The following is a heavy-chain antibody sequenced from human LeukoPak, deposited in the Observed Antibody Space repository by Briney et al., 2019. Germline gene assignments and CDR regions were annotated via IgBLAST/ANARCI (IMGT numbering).Heavy chain of an antibody. D-gene: IGHD3-22*01. Sequence: PGGSLRLSCAASGFTFSSYGMHWVRQAPGKGLEWVAVIWYDGSNKYYADSVKGRFTISRDNSKNTLYLQMNSLRAEDTAVYYCAREKLSFFDSSGYFDYWGQGTLVTVSS. J-gene: IGHJ4*02. CDR2: IWYDGSNK. CDR3: AREKLSFFDSSGYFDY. CDR1: GFTFSSYG. V-gene: IGHV3-33*01.